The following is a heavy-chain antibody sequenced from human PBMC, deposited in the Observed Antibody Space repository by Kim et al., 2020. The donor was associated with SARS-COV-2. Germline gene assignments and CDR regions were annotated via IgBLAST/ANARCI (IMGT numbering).Heavy chain of an antibody. J-gene: IGHJ4*02. V-gene: IGHV3-33*05. CDR1: GFTFSSYG. CDR2: ISYDGSNK. CDR3: ARPQGRWLQSDWGLTDY. Sequence: GGSLRLSCAASGFTFSSYGMHWVRQAPGKGLEWVAVISYDGSNKHYADSVKGRFTISRDNSKNTLSLQMNSLRAEDTAVYYCARPQGRWLQSDWGLTDYWGQGTLVTVSS. D-gene: IGHD5-12*01.